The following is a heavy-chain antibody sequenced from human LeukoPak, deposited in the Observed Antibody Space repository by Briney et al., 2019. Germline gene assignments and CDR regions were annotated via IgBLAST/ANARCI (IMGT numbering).Heavy chain of an antibody. CDR2: IYTSGST. CDR1: GGSISSYY. CDR3: ARDYMRTARKQLIRSAMNWFDP. J-gene: IGHJ5*02. V-gene: IGHV4-4*07. D-gene: IGHD6-13*01. Sequence: PSETLSLTCIVSGGSISSYYWSWIRQPAGKGLEWIGRIYTSGSTNYNPSLKSRVTMSVDTSKNQFSLKLSSVTAADTAVYYCARDYMRTARKQLIRSAMNWFDPWGQGTLVTVSS.